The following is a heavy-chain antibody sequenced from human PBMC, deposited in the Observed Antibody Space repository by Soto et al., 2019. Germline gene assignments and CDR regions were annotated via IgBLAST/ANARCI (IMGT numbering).Heavy chain of an antibody. Sequence: TLSLTCTVSGGSIDSGGFYWTWIRQHPGKGLEWIGYIYYTGITYYNPSLKSRVTISLDTSKNQFSLKLSSISAADTAVYYCAKGKVLITMGAYYFDYWGQGILVTVSS. D-gene: IGHD3-22*01. CDR3: AKGKVLITMGAYYFDY. V-gene: IGHV4-31*03. CDR1: GGSIDSGGFY. J-gene: IGHJ4*02. CDR2: IYYTGIT.